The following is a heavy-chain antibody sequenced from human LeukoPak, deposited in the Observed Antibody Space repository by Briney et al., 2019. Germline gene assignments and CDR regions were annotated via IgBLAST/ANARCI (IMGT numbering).Heavy chain of an antibody. CDR2: IYPDDSDT. CDR1: GYSFTTYW. CDR3: ARHADIVVVPAAADY. J-gene: IGHJ4*02. V-gene: IGHV5-51*01. D-gene: IGHD2-2*01. Sequence: GESLKISCKGSGYSFTTYWIGWVRQMPGKGLEWMGIIYPDDSDTRYGPSFQGQVTIPANKSISTAYLQWSSLKASDTAMYYCARHADIVVVPAAADYWGQGTLVTVSS.